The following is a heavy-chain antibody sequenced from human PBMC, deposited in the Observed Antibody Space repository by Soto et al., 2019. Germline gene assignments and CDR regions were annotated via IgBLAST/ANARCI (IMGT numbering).Heavy chain of an antibody. CDR2: ISSGGDAI. Sequence: QVQLVESGGGLVKPGGSLRLSCAASGFSFSDYFMSWLRQAPGKGLEWVAYISSGGDAIYYADSVKGRFTISRDNAKKSLYLQMNSLEAEDAAVYYCARDRGQLVLDYWGQGILVTVSS. CDR1: GFSFSDYF. CDR3: ARDRGQLVLDY. J-gene: IGHJ4*02. V-gene: IGHV3-11*01. D-gene: IGHD6-6*01.